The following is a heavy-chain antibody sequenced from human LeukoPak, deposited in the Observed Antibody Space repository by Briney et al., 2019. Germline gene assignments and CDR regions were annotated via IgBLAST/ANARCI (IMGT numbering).Heavy chain of an antibody. Sequence: GGSLRLSCAASGFTFDDYGMSWVRQAPGKGLEWVSGINWNGGSTGYADSVKGRFTISRDNAKNSLYLQMSSLRAEDTALYYCAKAHDYGDPLDYWGQGTLVTVSS. J-gene: IGHJ4*02. D-gene: IGHD4-17*01. V-gene: IGHV3-20*04. CDR1: GFTFDDYG. CDR3: AKAHDYGDPLDY. CDR2: INWNGGST.